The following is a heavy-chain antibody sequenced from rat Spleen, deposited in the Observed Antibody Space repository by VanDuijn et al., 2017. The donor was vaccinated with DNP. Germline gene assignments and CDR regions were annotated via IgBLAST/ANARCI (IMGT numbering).Heavy chain of an antibody. J-gene: IGHJ3*01. D-gene: IGHD1-2*01. CDR3: ARHEDYSSYIYGFAY. Sequence: EVQLVESGGGLVQPGRSLKLSCADSGFTFSDYNMAWVRQAPTKGLEWVASLSSGGDKSAYRDSVKGRFIIFRDDAKNTQYLQMDSLRSEDTATYYCARHEDYSSYIYGFAYWGQGTLVTVSS. CDR2: LSSGGDKS. CDR1: GFTFSDYN. V-gene: IGHV5S13*01.